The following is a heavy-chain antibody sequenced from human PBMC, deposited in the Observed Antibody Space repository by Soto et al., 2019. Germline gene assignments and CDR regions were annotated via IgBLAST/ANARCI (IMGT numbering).Heavy chain of an antibody. CDR1: GYTFTSSG. CDR3: ARDCAAAGPFDC. V-gene: IGHV1-18*01. Sequence: QVQLVQSGAEVKKPGASVKVSCKASGYTFTSSGISWVRQAPGQGLAWMGWISAYNGNTNYAQKLQGRVIMTTDNSTSTASMELRSLRSDDTAVYYCARDCAAAGPFDCCGHGTLGTVSS. J-gene: IGHJ4*01. CDR2: ISAYNGNT. D-gene: IGHD6-13*01.